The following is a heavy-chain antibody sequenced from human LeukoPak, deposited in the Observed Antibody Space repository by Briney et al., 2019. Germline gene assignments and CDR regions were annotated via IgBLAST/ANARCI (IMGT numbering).Heavy chain of an antibody. J-gene: IGHJ6*03. V-gene: IGHV3-53*01. CDR1: GFTVSSNY. CDR2: IYSGGST. CDR3: ARGPSRMTGYYNVRNYYNMDV. Sequence: GGSLRLSCAASGFTVSSNYMSWVRQAPGKGLEWVSVIYSGGSTYYADSVKGRFTISRDNSKNTLYLQMNSLRAEDTAVYYCARGPSRMTGYYNVRNYYNMDVWGKGTTVTISS. D-gene: IGHD3-9*01.